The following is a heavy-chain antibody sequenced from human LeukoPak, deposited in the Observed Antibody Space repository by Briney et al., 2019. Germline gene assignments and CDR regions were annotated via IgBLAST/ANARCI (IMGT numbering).Heavy chain of an antibody. CDR3: AKDVGDGYNYDY. D-gene: IGHD5-24*01. CDR2: ITGSGYST. V-gene: IGHV3-23*01. CDR1: GFTFSSYA. J-gene: IGHJ4*02. Sequence: PGGSLRLSCVASGFTFSSYAMNWVRQAPGKGLEWVSAITGSGYSTYYAASVRGRFTISRDNSKNTLYLQMNSLTAEDTAIYYYAKDVGDGYNYDYWGLGTLVTVSS.